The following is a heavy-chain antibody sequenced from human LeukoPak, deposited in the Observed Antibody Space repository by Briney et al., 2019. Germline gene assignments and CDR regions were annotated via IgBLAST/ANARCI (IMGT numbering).Heavy chain of an antibody. D-gene: IGHD2-15*01. J-gene: IGHJ4*02. CDR3: ATLVVAATMDDY. CDR1: GFTFSSYS. Sequence: GGSLRLSCAASGFTFSSYSMNWVRQAPGKGLEWVSSISSSSSYIYYADSVKGRFTISRDNAKNSLYLQMNSLRAEDTAVYYCATLVVAATMDDYWGQGTLVTVSS. V-gene: IGHV3-21*01. CDR2: ISSSSSYI.